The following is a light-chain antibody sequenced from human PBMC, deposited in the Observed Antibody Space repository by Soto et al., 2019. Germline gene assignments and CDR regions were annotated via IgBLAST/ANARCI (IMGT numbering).Light chain of an antibody. CDR2: EVT. CDR3: VSYTDTDTLV. V-gene: IGLV2-14*01. CDR1: NTDFGPDKS. J-gene: IGLJ1*01. Sequence: QSALTQPASVSGSRGQSITISCVGRNTDFGPDKSVSWYQQGPGKAPKLLIFEVTNRPSGVSSRFSGSRSGNTASLTISGLQPDDEGDYFCVSYTDTDTLVFGTGTKLTVL.